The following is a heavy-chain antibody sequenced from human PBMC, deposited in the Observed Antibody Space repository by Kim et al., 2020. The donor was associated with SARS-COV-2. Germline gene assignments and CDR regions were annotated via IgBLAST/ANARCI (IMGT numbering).Heavy chain of an antibody. Sequence: SETLSLTCTVSGGSISSSSYYWGWIRQPPGKGLEWIGSIYYSGSTYYNPSLKSRVTISVDTSKNQFSLKLSSVTAADTAVYYCARLHLPSLYPAAIPGLGSWFDPWGQGTLVTVSS. J-gene: IGHJ5*02. V-gene: IGHV4-39*01. CDR1: GGSISSSSYY. CDR3: ARLHLPSLYPAAIPGLGSWFDP. CDR2: IYYSGST. D-gene: IGHD2-2*02.